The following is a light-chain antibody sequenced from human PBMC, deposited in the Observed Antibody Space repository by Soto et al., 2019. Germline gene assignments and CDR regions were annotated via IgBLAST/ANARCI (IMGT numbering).Light chain of an antibody. CDR1: SSNIGAGYD. Sequence: QSVLTQPPSVSGAPGQRVTISCTGSSSNIGAGYDVPWYQQLPGTDPKLLIYGNNNRPSGVPDRFSGSKSGTSASLAITGLQAEDEADYYCQSYDSSLSGAYVFGTGTKVTVL. CDR3: QSYDSSLSGAYV. V-gene: IGLV1-40*01. CDR2: GNN. J-gene: IGLJ1*01.